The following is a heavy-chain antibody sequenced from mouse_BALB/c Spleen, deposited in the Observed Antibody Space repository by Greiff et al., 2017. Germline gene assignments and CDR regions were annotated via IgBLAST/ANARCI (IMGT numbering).Heavy chain of an antibody. CDR2: ISYSGST. CDR1: GYSITSDYA. Sequence: VQLKESGPGLVKPSQSLSLTCTVTGYSITSDYAWNWIRQFPGNKLEWMGYISYSGSTSYNPSLKSRISITRDTSKNQFFLQLNSVTTEDTATYYCAKIYYDYDGRPYYFDYWGQGTTLTVSS. D-gene: IGHD2-4*01. J-gene: IGHJ2*01. V-gene: IGHV3-2*02. CDR3: AKIYYDYDGRPYYFDY.